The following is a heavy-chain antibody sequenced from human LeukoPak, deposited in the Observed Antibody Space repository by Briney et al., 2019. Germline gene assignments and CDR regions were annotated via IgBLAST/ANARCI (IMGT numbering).Heavy chain of an antibody. V-gene: IGHV3-53*01. CDR3: ARGSSTVSAGYY. J-gene: IGHJ4*02. D-gene: IGHD6-19*01. CDR1: GSTVSSNY. Sequence: PGGSLRLSCAASGSTVSSNYMSWVRQAPGKGLEWVSVVYNDGSTYYADSVKGRFTISRDNSKNTLYLQMNSLRAEDTAMYFCARGSSTVSAGYYWGQGTLVTVSS. CDR2: VYNDGST.